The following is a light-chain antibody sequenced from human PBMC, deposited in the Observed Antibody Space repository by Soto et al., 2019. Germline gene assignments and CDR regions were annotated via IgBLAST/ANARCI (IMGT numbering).Light chain of an antibody. J-gene: IGKJ1*01. CDR3: QHYGGSPQT. CDR1: QSVSNY. V-gene: IGKV3-20*01. CDR2: GAS. Sequence: EIVLTQSPGTLSLSPGERATLSFRASQSVSNYLAWYQQKPGQAPRLLIYGASRRATFIPDRFSGSGSGTDFTLTISRLEPDDVAVDYCQHYGGSPQTFGQGTNVEIK.